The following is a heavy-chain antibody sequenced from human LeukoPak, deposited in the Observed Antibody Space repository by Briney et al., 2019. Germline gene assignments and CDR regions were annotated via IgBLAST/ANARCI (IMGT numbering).Heavy chain of an antibody. V-gene: IGHV3-48*03. Sequence: GGSLRLSCAASGFTFSSYEMNWVRQAPGKGLEGVSYISSSDGTRTYADSVKGRFTISRDNAKNSLYLEMNSLRAEDTAVYYYAREIVSSVAGNFDYWGQGTLVTVSS. J-gene: IGHJ4*02. CDR1: GFTFSSYE. CDR2: ISSSDGTR. D-gene: IGHD6-19*01. CDR3: AREIVSSVAGNFDY.